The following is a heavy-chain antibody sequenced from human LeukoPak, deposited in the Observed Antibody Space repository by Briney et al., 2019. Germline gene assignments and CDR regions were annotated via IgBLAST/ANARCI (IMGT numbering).Heavy chain of an antibody. CDR1: GFTFSNYD. CDR3: ARGNNVLMVTGCFYY. Sequence: PGGSLRLSCAASGFTFSNYDMHWVRQAPGKGLEWVAVISYDGKNKDFADSVKGRFTISRDNSKNTLYLQMNSLRAEDTAVYYCARGNNVLMVTGCFYYWGQGTLVTVSS. D-gene: IGHD2-21*02. CDR2: ISYDGKNK. V-gene: IGHV3-30*04. J-gene: IGHJ4*02.